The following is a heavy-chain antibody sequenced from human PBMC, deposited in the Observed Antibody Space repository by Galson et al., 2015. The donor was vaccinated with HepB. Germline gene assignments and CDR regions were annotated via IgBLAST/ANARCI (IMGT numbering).Heavy chain of an antibody. J-gene: IGHJ4*02. Sequence: SLRLSCAASGFTFSSYSMNWVRQAPGKGLEWVSYISSSSSTIYYADSVKGRFTISRDNAKNSLYLQMNSLRDEDTAVYYCARVSQDKTHCSSTSCYLDYWGQGTLVTVSS. CDR1: GFTFSSYS. V-gene: IGHV3-48*02. CDR2: ISSSSSTI. D-gene: IGHD2-2*01. CDR3: ARVSQDKTHCSSTSCYLDY.